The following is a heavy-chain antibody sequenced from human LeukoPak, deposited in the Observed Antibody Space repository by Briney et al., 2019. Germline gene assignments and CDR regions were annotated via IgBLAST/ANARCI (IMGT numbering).Heavy chain of an antibody. CDR2: ISPTGSTM. V-gene: IGHV3-48*04. J-gene: IGHJ5*02. CDR1: EFTFSAYA. CDR3: ARGPPRGVITLNWFDP. D-gene: IGHD3-10*01. Sequence: GGSLRLSCATSEFTFSAYAMNWVRQAPGKGLEWVGYISPTGSTMFYAGSVKGRFTISRDNADNSLYLQMNSLRAEDTAVYYCARGPPRGVITLNWFDPWGQGTLVTVSS.